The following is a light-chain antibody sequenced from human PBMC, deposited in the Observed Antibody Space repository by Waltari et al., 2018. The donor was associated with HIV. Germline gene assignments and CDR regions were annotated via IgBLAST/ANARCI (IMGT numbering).Light chain of an antibody. Sequence: SYELTQPPSVSVSPEQTASITCSGDQLGDRYVCWYQQKPGQSPVLGIYQDTKRPSGIPERFSGSNSGNTATLTISGTQAMDEADYYCQTWDTTTVVFGGGTRLTVL. CDR3: QTWDTTTVV. J-gene: IGLJ2*01. CDR1: QLGDRY. V-gene: IGLV3-1*01. CDR2: QDT.